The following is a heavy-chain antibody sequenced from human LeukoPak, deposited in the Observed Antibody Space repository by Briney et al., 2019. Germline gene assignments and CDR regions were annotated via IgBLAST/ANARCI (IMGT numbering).Heavy chain of an antibody. CDR3: AREDYDFWSGRLNYMDV. CDR1: GYTFTSYG. V-gene: IGHV1-2*02. Sequence: GASVKVSCKASGYTFTSYGISWVRQAPGQGLEWMGWINPNSGGTNYAQKFQGRVTMTRDTSISTAYMELSRLRSDDTAVYYCAREDYDFWSGRLNYMDVWGKGTTVTVSS. CDR2: INPNSGGT. J-gene: IGHJ6*03. D-gene: IGHD3-3*01.